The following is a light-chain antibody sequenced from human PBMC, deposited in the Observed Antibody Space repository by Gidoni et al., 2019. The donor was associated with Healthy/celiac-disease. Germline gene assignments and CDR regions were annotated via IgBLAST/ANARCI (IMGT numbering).Light chain of an antibody. CDR1: KLGDKY. Sequence: SYELNQPPSVSVSPGQTASITCSGDKLGDKYACWYQQKPGQSPVLVIYQDSKRPSGIPERFSGSTSGNTATLTISGTQAMDEADYYCQAWDSSTAVVFGGGTKLTVL. J-gene: IGLJ2*01. CDR2: QDS. V-gene: IGLV3-1*01. CDR3: QAWDSSTAVV.